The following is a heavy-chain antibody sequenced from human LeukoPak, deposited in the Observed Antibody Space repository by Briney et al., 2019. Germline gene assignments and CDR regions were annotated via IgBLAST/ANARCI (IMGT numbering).Heavy chain of an antibody. CDR1: GGSISSGGYS. V-gene: IGHV4-30-2*01. CDR2: IYHSGST. J-gene: IGHJ4*02. CDR3: ARIITIFGVVTYFGY. D-gene: IGHD3-3*01. Sequence: SETLSLTCAVSGGSISSGGYSWSWIRQPPGKGLEWIGYIYHSGSTYYNPSLKSRVTISVDRSKNQFSLKLSSVTAADTAVYYCARIITIFGVVTYFGYWGQGTLVTVSS.